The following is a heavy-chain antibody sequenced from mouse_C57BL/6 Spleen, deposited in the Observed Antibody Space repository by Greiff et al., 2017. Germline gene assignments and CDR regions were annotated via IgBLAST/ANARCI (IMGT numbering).Heavy chain of an antibody. D-gene: IGHD2-3*01. CDR1: GFSLTSYG. J-gene: IGHJ4*01. CDR2: IWSDGST. V-gene: IGHV2-6*03. CDR3: ARSPDLSLYAMDY. Sequence: VQLQQSGPGLVAPSQSLSITCTVSGFSLTSYGVHWVRQPPGKGLEWLVVIWSDGSTTYNSALKSRLSISMDNSKSQVFLKMNSLQTDDTAMYYCARSPDLSLYAMDYWGQGTSVTVSS.